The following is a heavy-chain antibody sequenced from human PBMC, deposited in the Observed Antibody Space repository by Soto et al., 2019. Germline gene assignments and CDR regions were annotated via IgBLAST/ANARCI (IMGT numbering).Heavy chain of an antibody. V-gene: IGHV3-21*01. J-gene: IGHJ4*02. Sequence: EVQLVESGGGLVKPGGSLRLSCAASGFTFSSYSMNWVRQAPGKGLEWVSSISSSSSYIYYADSVKGRFTISRDNAKNSLYLQMNSLRAEDTAVDYCARDPRSPVELGGDDGYTDYWGQGTLVTVSS. D-gene: IGHD3-16*01. CDR1: GFTFSSYS. CDR3: ARDPRSPVELGGDDGYTDY. CDR2: ISSSSSYI.